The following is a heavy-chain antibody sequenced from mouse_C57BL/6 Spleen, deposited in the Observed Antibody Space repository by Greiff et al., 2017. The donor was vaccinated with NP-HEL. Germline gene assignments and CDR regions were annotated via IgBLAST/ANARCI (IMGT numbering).Heavy chain of an antibody. CDR2: ISSGGSYT. CDR3: ARDYGSPYYFDY. CDR1: GFTFSSYG. D-gene: IGHD1-1*01. J-gene: IGHJ2*01. Sequence: EVQGVESGGDLVKPGGSLKLSCAASGFTFSSYGMSWVRQTPDKRLEWVATISSGGSYTYYPDSVKGRFTISRDNAKNTLYLQMSSLKSEDTAMYYCARDYGSPYYFDYWGQGTTLTVSS. V-gene: IGHV5-6*01.